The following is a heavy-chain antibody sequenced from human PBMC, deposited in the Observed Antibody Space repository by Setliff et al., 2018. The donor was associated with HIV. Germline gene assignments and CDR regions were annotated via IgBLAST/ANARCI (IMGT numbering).Heavy chain of an antibody. CDR3: ARDQTNDAFDI. V-gene: IGHV4-34*01. CDR1: GRSFSGYY. Sequence: SSETLSLTCAVYGRSFSGYYWNWIRQSPGKGLEWIGEINHSGGTNYNPSLKSRVTMSIDTSKNQFSLNVSSVTAADTAVYYCARDQTNDAFDIWGQGTMVTVSS. CDR2: INHSGGT. J-gene: IGHJ3*02.